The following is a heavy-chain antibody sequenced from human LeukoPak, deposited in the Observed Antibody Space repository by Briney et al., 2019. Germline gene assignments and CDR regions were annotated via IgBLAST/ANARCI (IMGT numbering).Heavy chain of an antibody. D-gene: IGHD3-22*01. CDR1: GFTFSSYA. CDR2: ISDSGGST. CDR3: AKTAERYDSSCYWVYFDY. Sequence: GGSLRLSCAASGFTFSSYAMSWVRQPPGKGLEWVGAISDSGGSTYYAASEKGRFTISRDNSKNTLYLQMNSPRAEDTAVNYCAKTAERYDSSCYWVYFDYWGEGTLVTVSS. V-gene: IGHV3-23*01. J-gene: IGHJ4*02.